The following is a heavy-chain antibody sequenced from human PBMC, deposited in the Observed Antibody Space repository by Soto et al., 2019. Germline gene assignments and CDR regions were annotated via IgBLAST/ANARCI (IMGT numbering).Heavy chain of an antibody. CDR1: GFTFSSYS. Sequence: EVQLVESGGGLVKPGGSLRLSCAASGFTFSSYSMNWVRQAPGKGLEWVSSISSSSSYTNYADSVKGRFTISRDNAKNSLYLQMNSLRAEDTAVYYCARDRDYYGSGSYCFDYWGQGTLVTVSS. CDR2: ISSSSSYT. D-gene: IGHD3-10*01. CDR3: ARDRDYYGSGSYCFDY. V-gene: IGHV3-21*01. J-gene: IGHJ4*02.